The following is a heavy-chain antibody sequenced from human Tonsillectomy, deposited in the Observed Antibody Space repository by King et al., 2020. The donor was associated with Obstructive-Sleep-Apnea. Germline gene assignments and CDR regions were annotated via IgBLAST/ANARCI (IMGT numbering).Heavy chain of an antibody. Sequence: QLVQSGAEVKKPGDSVKGSFKASGFTFTDYYMPWVRQAPGQGLEWMGLINTNSGGTNYAQKFQGRVTMTRDTSISTAYIELSRLGSDDTAVYYRASVAYITYYFDSSGSQDWGQGTLVTVSS. V-gene: IGHV1-2*02. J-gene: IGHJ4*02. D-gene: IGHD3-22*01. CDR3: ASVAYITYYFDSSGSQD. CDR1: GFTFTDYY. CDR2: INTNSGGT.